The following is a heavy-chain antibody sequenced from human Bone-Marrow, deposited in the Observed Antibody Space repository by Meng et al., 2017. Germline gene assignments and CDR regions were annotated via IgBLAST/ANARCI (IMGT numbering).Heavy chain of an antibody. Sequence: VTRVHAGVEVKMPWALCEAPSKPSAYNCPDFCIHWVRRAPGQALEWLGRIDPKSGDTHDAQRLQRRVTMTGDMSISTAYMALSVLRSDDTAMYYCARDEDISAAGKLFGYYWGQGTLVTVSS. CDR2: IDPKSGDT. V-gene: IGHV1-2*06. CDR3: ARDEDISAAGKLFGYY. J-gene: IGHJ4*02. CDR1: AYNCPDFC. D-gene: IGHD6-13*01.